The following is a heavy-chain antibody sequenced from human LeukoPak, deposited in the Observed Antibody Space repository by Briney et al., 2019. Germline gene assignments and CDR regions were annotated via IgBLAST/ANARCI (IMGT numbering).Heavy chain of an antibody. V-gene: IGHV4-59*01. CDR2: IYYSGST. CDR3: AREEVPHGFDI. CDR1: GGSISSYY. J-gene: IGHJ3*02. Sequence: SETLSLTCTVSGGSISSYYWSWIRQPPGKGLEYIGYIYYSGSTDYNPSLKSRVTMSLDTSKNQFSLKLSSVTAADTAVYYCAREEVPHGFDIWGQGTMVTVSS.